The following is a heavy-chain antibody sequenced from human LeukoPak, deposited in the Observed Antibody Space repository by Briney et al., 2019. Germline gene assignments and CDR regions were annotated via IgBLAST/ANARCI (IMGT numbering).Heavy chain of an antibody. D-gene: IGHD1-14*01. J-gene: IGHJ3*02. CDR3: ARRSRNGLDAFDI. CDR1: AYTFTGYY. V-gene: IGHV1-2*02. Sequence: ASVKVSCKASAYTFTGYYLHWVRQAPGQGLDWMGWIDPNNGDTKYAQKFQGRVTMTRDRSISTAYMELSRLTSDDTAVYYCARRSRNGLDAFDIWGQGTMVTVSS. CDR2: IDPNNGDT.